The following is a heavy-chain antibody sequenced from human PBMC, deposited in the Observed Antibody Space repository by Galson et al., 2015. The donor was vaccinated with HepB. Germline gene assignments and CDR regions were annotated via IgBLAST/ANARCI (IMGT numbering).Heavy chain of an antibody. J-gene: IGHJ5*02. V-gene: IGHV6-1*01. Sequence: CAISGDSVPSKSAAWNWIRQSPSRGLEWLGRTYYRSKWYYEYTVSVKSRVTINPDTSKNQVSLKLSSVTAADTAVYYCARAVYYDFWNGFGPWGQGTLVTVSS. CDR3: ARAVYYDFWNGFGP. D-gene: IGHD3-3*01. CDR1: GDSVPSKSAA. CDR2: TYYRSKWYY.